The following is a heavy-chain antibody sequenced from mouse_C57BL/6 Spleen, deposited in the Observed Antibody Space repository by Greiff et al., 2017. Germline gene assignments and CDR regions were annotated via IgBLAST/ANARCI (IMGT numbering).Heavy chain of an antibody. V-gene: IGHV3-6*01. CDR1: GYSITSGYY. D-gene: IGHD1-1*01. CDR2: ISYDGSN. CDR3: SRVGDYYGSSYTFDY. Sequence: EVQLQQSGPGLVKPSQSLSLTCSVTGYSITSGYYWNWIRQFPGNKLEWMGYISYDGSNNYNPSLKNRTTITQDTSKNQFFLKLTSVTTEDTATYYFSRVGDYYGSSYTFDYGAQGPTLTVSS. J-gene: IGHJ2*01.